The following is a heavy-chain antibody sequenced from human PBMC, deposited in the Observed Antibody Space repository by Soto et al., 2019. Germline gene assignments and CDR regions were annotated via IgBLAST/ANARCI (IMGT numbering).Heavy chain of an antibody. V-gene: IGHV3-30*18. Sequence: QVQLVESGGGVVQPGRSLRLSCAASGFTFSNFGMHWVRQAPGKGLEWVASISYDGNIKYSADSVKGRFTISRDNPKNHLYLQMNSLRREETAVYYRAKFWGPVTGAGDGFWGQGTLVTVSS. J-gene: IGHJ1*01. CDR3: AKFWGPVTGAGDGF. CDR1: GFTFSNFG. CDR2: ISYDGNIK. D-gene: IGHD3-16*01.